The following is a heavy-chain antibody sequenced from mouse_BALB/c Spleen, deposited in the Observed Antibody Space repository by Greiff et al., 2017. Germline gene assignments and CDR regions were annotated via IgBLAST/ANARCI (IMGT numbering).Heavy chain of an antibody. D-gene: IGHD4-1*01. CDR2: INPSSGYT. CDR3: ARSGDWEGSPFAY. CDR1: GYTFTSYT. V-gene: IGHV1-4*01. J-gene: IGHJ3*01. Sequence: VMLVESGAELARPGASVKMSCKASGYTFTSYTMHWVKQRPGQGLEWIGYINPSSGYTNYNQKFKDKATLTADKSSSTAYMQLSSLTSEDSAVYYCARSGDWEGSPFAYWGQGTLVTVSA.